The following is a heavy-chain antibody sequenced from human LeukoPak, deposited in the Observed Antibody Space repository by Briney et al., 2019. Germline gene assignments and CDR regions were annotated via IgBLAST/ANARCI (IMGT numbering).Heavy chain of an antibody. CDR3: ARGHGPSYNWNYRYYYGMDV. J-gene: IGHJ6*02. D-gene: IGHD1-7*01. Sequence: SETLSLTCAVYGGSFSGYYWSWIRQPPGKGLEWIGEINHSGSTNYNPSLKSRVTISVDTSKNQFSLKLSSVTAADTAVYYCARGHGPSYNWNYRYYYGMDVWGQGTTVTVSS. CDR1: GGSFSGYY. V-gene: IGHV4-34*01. CDR2: INHSGST.